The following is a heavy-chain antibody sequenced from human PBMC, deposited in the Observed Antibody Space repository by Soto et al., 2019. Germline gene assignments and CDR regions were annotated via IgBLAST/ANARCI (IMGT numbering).Heavy chain of an antibody. J-gene: IGHJ4*02. CDR1: GFTFSSYA. D-gene: IGHD1-26*01. V-gene: IGHV3-23*01. CDR2: ISGSGGST. CDR3: AKGQYSGVAGGLDY. Sequence: GGSLRLSCAASGFTFSSYAMSWVRQAPGKGLEWVSAISGSGGSTYYADSVKGRFTISRDNSKNTLYLQMNSLRVEDTSLYYCAKGQYSGVAGGLDYWGQGTLVTVSS.